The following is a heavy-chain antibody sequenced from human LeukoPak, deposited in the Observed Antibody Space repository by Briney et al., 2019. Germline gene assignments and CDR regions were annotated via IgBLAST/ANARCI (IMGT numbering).Heavy chain of an antibody. CDR2: ISSSSSYI. J-gene: IGHJ3*02. D-gene: IGHD6-13*01. Sequence: PGGSLRLSCAASGFTFSSYSMNWVRQAPGKGLEWVSSISSSSSYIYYADSVKGRFTISRDNAKNSLYLQMNSLRAEDTAVYYCARDPRRYSSSDAFDIWGQGTMVTVSS. V-gene: IGHV3-21*01. CDR3: ARDPRRYSSSDAFDI. CDR1: GFTFSSYS.